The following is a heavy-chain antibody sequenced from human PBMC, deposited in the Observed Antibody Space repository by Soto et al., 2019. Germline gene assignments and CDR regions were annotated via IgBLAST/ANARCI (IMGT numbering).Heavy chain of an antibody. V-gene: IGHV4-61*01. CDR1: GGSVSSGSYY. Sequence: SETLSLTCTVSGGSVSSGSYYWSWIRQPPGKGLEWIGYIYYSGSTNYNPSLKSRVTISVDTSKNQFSLKLSSVTAADTAVYYCARRSSWYDAFDIWGQGTMVTVSS. CDR3: ARRSSWYDAFDI. J-gene: IGHJ3*02. CDR2: IYYSGST. D-gene: IGHD6-13*01.